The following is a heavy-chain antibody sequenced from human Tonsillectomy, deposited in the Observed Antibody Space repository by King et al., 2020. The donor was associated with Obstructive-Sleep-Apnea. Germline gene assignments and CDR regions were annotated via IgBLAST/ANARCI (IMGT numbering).Heavy chain of an antibody. Sequence: QLQESGPGLVKPSQTLSLTCTVSSGSISSADYYWSWIRQPPGKGLEWIGYIYYSESTYYNPSLKSRPTISIDTSKNRFSLNLSSVTAADTAVYYCARGRYCSGTSCLDPWGQGTLVTVSS. J-gene: IGHJ5*02. V-gene: IGHV4-30-4*01. CDR2: IYYSEST. D-gene: IGHD2-2*01. CDR1: SGSISSADYY. CDR3: ARGRYCSGTSCLDP.